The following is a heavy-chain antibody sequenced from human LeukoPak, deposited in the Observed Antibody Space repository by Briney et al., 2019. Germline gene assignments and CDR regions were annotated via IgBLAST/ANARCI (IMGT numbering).Heavy chain of an antibody. D-gene: IGHD3-10*01. CDR3: AKIGSDYYYGLGEAYY. Sequence: GGSLRLSCAASTFSFSSYAMSWVRQAPGKWLEWVSTISASGGSTYYADSVKGRFTISRDNSKNTLHLQMNSLRAEDTAVYYCAKIGSDYYYGLGEAYYWGQGTPVTVSS. V-gene: IGHV3-23*01. CDR1: TFSFSSYA. J-gene: IGHJ4*02. CDR2: ISASGGST.